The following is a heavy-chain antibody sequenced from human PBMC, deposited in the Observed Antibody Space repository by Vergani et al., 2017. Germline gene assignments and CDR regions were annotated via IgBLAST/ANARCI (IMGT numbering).Heavy chain of an antibody. CDR1: GITFDDYA. D-gene: IGHD4-11*01. Sequence: EVQLVESGGGLVQPGRSLRLSCAASGITFDDYAMHWVRQAPGKGLEWVSGISWNSGSIGYADSVKGRFTISRDNAKNSLYLQMNSLRAEDTALYYCARGTLTTPFDYWGQGTLVTVSS. CDR3: ARGTLTTPFDY. V-gene: IGHV3-9*01. CDR2: ISWNSGSI. J-gene: IGHJ4*02.